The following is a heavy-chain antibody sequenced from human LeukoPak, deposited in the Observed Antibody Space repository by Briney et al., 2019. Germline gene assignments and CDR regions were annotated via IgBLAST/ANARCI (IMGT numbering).Heavy chain of an antibody. D-gene: IGHD1-26*01. CDR3: ARMSLYSGSYYVFDY. J-gene: IGHJ4*02. CDR2: VIPIFGTA. CDR1: GGTFSSYA. V-gene: IGHV1-69*05. Sequence: SVKVSCKASGGTFSSYAISWVRQAPGQGLEWMGGVIPIFGTANYAQKSQGRVTITTDESTSTAYMELSSLRSEDTAVYYCARMSLYSGSYYVFDYWGQGTLVTVSS.